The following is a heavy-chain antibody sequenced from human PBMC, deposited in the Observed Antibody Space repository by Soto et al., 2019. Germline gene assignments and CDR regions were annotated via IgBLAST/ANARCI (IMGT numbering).Heavy chain of an antibody. Sequence: QVQLVESGGGVVQPGRSLRLSCAASGFTFSSYAMHWVRQAPGKGLEWVAVISYDGSNKYYADSVKGRFTISRDNSKNTLYLQMNSLRAEDTAVYYCARANVYYYESSARWNVWGQGTTVTVSS. D-gene: IGHD3-22*01. V-gene: IGHV3-30-3*01. J-gene: IGHJ6*02. CDR3: ARANVYYYESSARWNV. CDR2: ISYDGSNK. CDR1: GFTFSSYA.